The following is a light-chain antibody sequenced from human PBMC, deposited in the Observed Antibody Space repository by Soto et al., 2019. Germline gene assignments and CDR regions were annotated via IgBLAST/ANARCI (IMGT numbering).Light chain of an antibody. CDR3: VQSLYTSMST. CDR2: LGS. V-gene: IGKV2-28*01. Sequence: DVVMTQSPLVLPVTPGEPASISCRSSQRLHHSNGYNYLVWFVQKPGQSPQLLIYLGSTRASGVPDRFSGSAIGTDFTQKISRVEPEDVGVYSCVQSLYTSMSTFGQGTKLEIK. J-gene: IGKJ2*01. CDR1: QRLHHSNGYNY.